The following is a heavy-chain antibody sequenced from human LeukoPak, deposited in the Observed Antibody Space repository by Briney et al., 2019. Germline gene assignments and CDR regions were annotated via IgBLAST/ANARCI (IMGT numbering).Heavy chain of an antibody. V-gene: IGHV3-7*03. CDR2: IKKGGSEK. D-gene: IGHD1-14*01. CDR1: GFNFSGYW. CDR3: ARVFGNWFDP. Sequence: GGSLRLSCAASGFNFSGYWMSWVRQAPGKGLEWVASIKKGGSEKYYVDSVKGRFTISKDNAKNSLYLQMNSLKAEDTAVYYCARVFGNWFDPWGQGTLVTVSS. J-gene: IGHJ5*02.